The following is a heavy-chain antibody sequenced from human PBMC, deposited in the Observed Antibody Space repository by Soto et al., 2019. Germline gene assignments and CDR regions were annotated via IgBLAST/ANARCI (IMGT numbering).Heavy chain of an antibody. D-gene: IGHD3-22*01. V-gene: IGHV1-69*13. J-gene: IGHJ3*02. CDR3: ARGYYYDSRGPEVAFDI. CDR2: IIPIFGTA. Sequence: SVKVSCKASGGTFSSYAISWVRQAPGQGLEWMGGIIPIFGTANYAQKFQGRVTITADESTSTAYMELSSLRSEDTAVYYCARGYYYDSRGPEVAFDIWGQGTMVTVSS. CDR1: GGTFSSYA.